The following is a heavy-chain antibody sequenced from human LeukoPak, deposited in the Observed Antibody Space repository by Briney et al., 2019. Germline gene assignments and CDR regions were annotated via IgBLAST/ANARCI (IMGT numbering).Heavy chain of an antibody. CDR2: IYYSGST. J-gene: IGHJ5*02. D-gene: IGHD3-10*01. CDR1: GDSVSSTNYY. Sequence: PSETLSLTCTVSGDSVSSTNYYWDWIRQPPGKGLEWIGSIYYSGSTYYNPSLKSRVTISVDTSKNQFSLKLNSVTAADTAVYYCARRYYYGSGSYHNWFDPWGQGTLVTVSS. CDR3: ARRYYYGSGSYHNWFDP. V-gene: IGHV4-39*01.